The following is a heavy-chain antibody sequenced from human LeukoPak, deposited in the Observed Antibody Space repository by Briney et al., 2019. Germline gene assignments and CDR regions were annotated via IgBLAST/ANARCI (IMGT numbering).Heavy chain of an antibody. CDR1: GFTFSSYS. J-gene: IGHJ5*02. V-gene: IGHV3-21*01. CDR3: ARDPSVVPAAVNWFDP. D-gene: IGHD2-2*01. CDR2: ISSTGTYI. Sequence: GGSLRLSCAASGFTFSSYSMNWVRQAPGKGLEWVSSISSTGTYIYYTDPVKGRFTISRDNAKNSLYLQMNSLRAEDTAVYYCARDPSVVPAAVNWFDPWGQGTLVTVSS.